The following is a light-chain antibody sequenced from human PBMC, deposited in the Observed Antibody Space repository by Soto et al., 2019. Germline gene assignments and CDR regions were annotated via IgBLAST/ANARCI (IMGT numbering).Light chain of an antibody. CDR3: QQYKAYPYT. CDR1: QSISTW. J-gene: IGKJ2*01. V-gene: IGKV1-5*01. CDR2: DTS. Sequence: DIQMTESPSTLSASLGDRVTITCRASQSISTWLAWYQQKPGKVPQLLIYDTSSLEGGVPSRFSGSGSGTEFTLTISGLQPDDFATYYCQQYKAYPYTFAQGTKVDIK.